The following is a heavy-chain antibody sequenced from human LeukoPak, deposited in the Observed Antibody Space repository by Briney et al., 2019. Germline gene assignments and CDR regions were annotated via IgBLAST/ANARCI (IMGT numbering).Heavy chain of an antibody. CDR1: GFSLSTSGMC. V-gene: IGHV2-70*11. D-gene: IGHD6-13*01. Sequence: SGPAHVKPTQTLTLTCTFSGFSLSTSGMCVSWIRQPPGKALEWLARIDWDDDKYYSTSLKTRLTISKDTTKNQVVLTMTNMDPVDTATYCCSHVAAAVNFDGWGQGIPVS. CDR2: IDWDDDK. J-gene: IGHJ5*02. CDR3: SHVAAAVNFDG.